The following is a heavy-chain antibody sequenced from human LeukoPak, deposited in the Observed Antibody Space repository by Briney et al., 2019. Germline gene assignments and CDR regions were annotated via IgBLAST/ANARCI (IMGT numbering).Heavy chain of an antibody. D-gene: IGHD6-19*01. Sequence: TGGSLRLSCAASGFTFSNYAMSWVRQAPGKGLEWVSAISGSGGRTFYTDSVKGRFTISRDNSKNTLYLQMNSLRAEDTAVYYCARGSGYYFDYWGQGTLVTVSS. CDR1: GFTFSNYA. J-gene: IGHJ4*02. V-gene: IGHV3-23*01. CDR3: ARGSGYYFDY. CDR2: ISGSGGRT.